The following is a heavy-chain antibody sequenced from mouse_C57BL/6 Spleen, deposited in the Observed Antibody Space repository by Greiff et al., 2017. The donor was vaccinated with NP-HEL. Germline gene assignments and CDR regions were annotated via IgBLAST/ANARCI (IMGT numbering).Heavy chain of an antibody. Sequence: EVKVVESGPGMVKPSQSLSLTCTVTGYSITSGYDWHWIRHFPGNKLEWMGYISYSGSTNYNPSLKSRISITHDTSKNHFFLKLNSVTTEDTATYYCARDGDYDVYWYFDVWGTGTTVTVSS. V-gene: IGHV3-1*01. D-gene: IGHD2-4*01. CDR3: ARDGDYDVYWYFDV. CDR2: ISYSGST. CDR1: GYSITSGYD. J-gene: IGHJ1*03.